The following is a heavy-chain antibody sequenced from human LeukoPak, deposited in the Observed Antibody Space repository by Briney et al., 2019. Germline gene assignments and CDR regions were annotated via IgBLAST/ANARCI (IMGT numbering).Heavy chain of an antibody. CDR3: ARVRSSGWSYFDY. CDR2: INSDGSST. Sequence: GGSLRLSCAASGFTFSSYWMHWVRQAPGKGLVWGSRINSDGSSTTYADSVKGRFTISRDNAKNTLYLQMNSLRAEDTAVYYCARVRSSGWSYFDYWGQGTLVTVSS. V-gene: IGHV3-74*01. J-gene: IGHJ4*02. D-gene: IGHD6-19*01. CDR1: GFTFSSYW.